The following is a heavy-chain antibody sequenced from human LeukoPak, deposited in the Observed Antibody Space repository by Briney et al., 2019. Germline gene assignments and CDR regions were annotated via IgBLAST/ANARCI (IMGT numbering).Heavy chain of an antibody. CDR2: ITSKPNNYAT. CDR1: GFTFSGSV. J-gene: IGHJ4*02. CDR3: TGGSGWYSPDY. V-gene: IGHV3-73*01. D-gene: IGHD6-19*01. Sequence: PGGSLKLSCAASGFTFSGSVMHWVRQAYGKGLEWVGRITSKPNNYATVYAASVKGRFTISSDDSKNTAYLQMNSLKTEDTAVYYCTGGSGWYSPDYWGQGTLVTVSS.